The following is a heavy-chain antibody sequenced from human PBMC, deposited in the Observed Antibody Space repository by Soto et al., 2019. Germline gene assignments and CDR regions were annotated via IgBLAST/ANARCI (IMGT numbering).Heavy chain of an antibody. CDR3: ARDPSDYGDQPCGMDV. Sequence: QVQLVQSGAEVKKPGSSMNVSCKASGGTFSSYAISWVRQSPGQGLAWMGGIIPVFGTANYAQKFQGRVTITADEVTGTVYMDLSSLRSEDTAVYYCARDPSDYGDQPCGMDVWGQGTTVTVSS. D-gene: IGHD4-17*01. V-gene: IGHV1-69*12. CDR2: IIPVFGTA. J-gene: IGHJ6*02. CDR1: GGTFSSYA.